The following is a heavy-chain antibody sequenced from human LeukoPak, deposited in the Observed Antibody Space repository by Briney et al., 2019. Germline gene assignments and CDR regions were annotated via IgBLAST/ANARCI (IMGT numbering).Heavy chain of an antibody. CDR2: IYTSGST. D-gene: IGHD3-3*01. Sequence: PSETLSLTCTVSGGSISSGSYYWSWIRQPAGKGLEWIGRIYTSGSTNYNPSLKSRVTISVDTSKNQFSLKLSSVTAADTAVYYCARGYYDFWSGYSYCCDYWGQGTLVTVSS. CDR1: GGSISSGSYY. J-gene: IGHJ4*02. CDR3: ARGYYDFWSGYSYCCDY. V-gene: IGHV4-61*02.